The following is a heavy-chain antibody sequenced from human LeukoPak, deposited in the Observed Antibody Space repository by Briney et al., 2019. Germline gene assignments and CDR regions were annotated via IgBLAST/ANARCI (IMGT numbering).Heavy chain of an antibody. CDR2: IKHSGST. J-gene: IGHJ4*02. CDR1: GESFSGYY. CDR3: ARLWSTDCNGGSCPHQPNY. V-gene: IGHV4-34*01. Sequence: PSETLSLTCGVYGESFSGYYWTWIRQPPGKGLEWIGEIKHSGSTHYNPSLKSRVLISVDTSKNQFSLKVSSVTAADTAVYYCARLWSTDCNGGSCPHQPNYWGQGTLVTVSS. D-gene: IGHD2-15*01.